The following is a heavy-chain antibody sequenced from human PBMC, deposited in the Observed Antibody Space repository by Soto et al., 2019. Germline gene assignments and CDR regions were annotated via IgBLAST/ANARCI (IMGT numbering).Heavy chain of an antibody. CDR3: TRDASRDSGARGWFDP. CDR2: ISSNSAYI. D-gene: IGHD6-25*01. Sequence: GGSLRLSCAASGFTFRSFTMNWVRQAPGKGLEWVSTISSNSAYIYYTDALRGRFTISRDNAKNSLHLQMNSLRAEDTAVYYCTRDASRDSGARGWFDPWGPGTLVTVSS. J-gene: IGHJ5*02. CDR1: GFTFRSFT. V-gene: IGHV3-21*01.